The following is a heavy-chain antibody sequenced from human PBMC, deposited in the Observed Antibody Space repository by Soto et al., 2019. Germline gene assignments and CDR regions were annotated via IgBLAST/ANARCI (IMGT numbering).Heavy chain of an antibody. CDR1: GFTFSSYS. V-gene: IGHV3-48*02. CDR3: ARCSSNWAYYFDF. J-gene: IGHJ4*02. Sequence: EVHLVESGGGLVQPGGSLRLSCAASGFTFSSYSLNWVRQAPGKGLEWVSYITSSGTTVYYADSVRGRFTISRDNAKNSLWLQMNSLRDDDTGLYYCARCSSNWAYYFDFWGQGTLVTVSS. CDR2: ITSSGTTV. D-gene: IGHD6-13*01.